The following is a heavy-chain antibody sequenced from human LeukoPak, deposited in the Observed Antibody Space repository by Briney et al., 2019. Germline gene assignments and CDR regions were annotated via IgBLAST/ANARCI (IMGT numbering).Heavy chain of an antibody. V-gene: IGHV4-39*01. CDR1: GGSISSSSYY. Sequence: KSSETLSLTCTVSGGSISSSSYYWGWIRQPPEKGLEWIGSTYYSGSTYYNPSLKSRVTIAVDTSKNQFSLKLSSVTAADTAVYYCARQEDIAVAGGPFDYWGQGTLVTVSS. J-gene: IGHJ4*02. D-gene: IGHD6-19*01. CDR2: TYYSGST. CDR3: ARQEDIAVAGGPFDY.